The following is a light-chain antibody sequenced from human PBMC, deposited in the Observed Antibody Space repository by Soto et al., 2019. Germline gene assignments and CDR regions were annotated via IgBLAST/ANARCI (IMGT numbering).Light chain of an antibody. Sequence: QAVVTQSPSASASLGASVKLTCTLSSGHSSYAIAWHQQRPEKGPRYLMKLNSDGSHSKGDGIPDRFSGSSSGAERYLTISNLQSEDEADYYCQTWGTGIQVFGGGTKVTVL. CDR3: QTWGTGIQV. J-gene: IGLJ2*01. V-gene: IGLV4-69*01. CDR2: LNSDGSH. CDR1: SGHSSYA.